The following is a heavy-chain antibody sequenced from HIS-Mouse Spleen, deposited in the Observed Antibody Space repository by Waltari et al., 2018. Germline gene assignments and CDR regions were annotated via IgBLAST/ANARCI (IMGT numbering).Heavy chain of an antibody. CDR3: ARIAEGYSSGWYAFDY. Sequence: QVTLRESGPALVKPTQTLTLTCTFSGFSLSTSGMCVSWIRQPPGKAVEWLARIDWDDDKYYSTSLKTRLTISKDTSKNQVVLTMTNMDPVDTATYYCARIAEGYSSGWYAFDYWGQGTLVTVSS. CDR1: GFSLSTSGMC. V-gene: IGHV2-70*15. D-gene: IGHD6-19*01. CDR2: IDWDDDK. J-gene: IGHJ4*02.